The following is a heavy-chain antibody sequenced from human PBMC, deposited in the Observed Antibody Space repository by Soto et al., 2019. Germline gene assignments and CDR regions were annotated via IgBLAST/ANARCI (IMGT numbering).Heavy chain of an antibody. CDR1: GYTSTGYY. CDR2: INPNSGGT. J-gene: IGHJ4*02. Sequence: GASVKVSCKASGYTSTGYYMHWVRQAPGQGLEWMGWINPNSGGTNYAQKFQGWVTMTRDTSISTAYMELSRLRSDDTAVYYCARAHYEPSYYFDYWGQGTLVTVSS. D-gene: IGHD3-22*01. CDR3: ARAHYEPSYYFDY. V-gene: IGHV1-2*04.